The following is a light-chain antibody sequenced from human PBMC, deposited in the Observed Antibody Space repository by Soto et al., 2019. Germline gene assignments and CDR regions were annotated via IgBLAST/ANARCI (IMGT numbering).Light chain of an antibody. CDR1: QGISSY. V-gene: IGKV1-9*01. Sequence: DIQLTQSPSFLSASVGDRVTITCRASQGISSYLAWYQQKPGKAPKLLIYAASTLHSGVPARFSGSRSGTDFTLTISSLQPEDFATYYCQQVNSYPQTFGQGTRLENK. CDR2: AAS. J-gene: IGKJ5*01. CDR3: QQVNSYPQT.